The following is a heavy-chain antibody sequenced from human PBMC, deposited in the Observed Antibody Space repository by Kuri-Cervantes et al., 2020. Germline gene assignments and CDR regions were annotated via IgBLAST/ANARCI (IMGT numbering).Heavy chain of an antibody. J-gene: IGHJ4*02. Sequence: GSLRLSCAVYGGSFSNYYWNWIRQPPGKGLEWIGEINHSGSTNYNPSLKSRVTISVDTSKNQFSLKLSSVTAADTAVYYCARGSGYYYDSSGYLPFGYWGQGTLVTVSS. CDR2: INHSGST. CDR1: GGSFSNYY. D-gene: IGHD3-22*01. V-gene: IGHV4-34*01. CDR3: ARGSGYYYDSSGYLPFGY.